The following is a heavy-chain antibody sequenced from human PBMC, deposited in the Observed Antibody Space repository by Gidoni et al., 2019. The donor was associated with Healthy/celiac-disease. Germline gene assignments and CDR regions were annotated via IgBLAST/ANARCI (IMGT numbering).Heavy chain of an antibody. J-gene: IGHJ6*02. CDR2: ISSSRSYI. Sequence: EVQLVESGGGLVKPGGSLRLSCAASGFTFSSYSLNWVRQAPGKGLEWVSSISSSRSYIYYADSVKGRFTISRDNAKNSLYLQMNSLRAEDTAVYYCARDVGSGWYEGEKEYYYYGMDVWGQGTTVTVSS. V-gene: IGHV3-21*01. CDR1: GFTFSSYS. D-gene: IGHD6-19*01. CDR3: ARDVGSGWYEGEKEYYYYGMDV.